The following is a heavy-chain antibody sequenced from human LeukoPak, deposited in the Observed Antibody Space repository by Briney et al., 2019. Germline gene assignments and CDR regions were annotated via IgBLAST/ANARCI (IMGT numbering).Heavy chain of an antibody. Sequence: SETLSLTCTVSGGSISSYYWSWIRQPPGKGLEWIGYIYYSGSTNYNPSLKSRVTISVDTSKDQFSLKLSSVTAADTAVYYCARHGDSYGRPYYFDYWGQGTLVTVSS. D-gene: IGHD5-18*01. CDR2: IYYSGST. J-gene: IGHJ4*02. CDR1: GGSISSYY. V-gene: IGHV4-59*08. CDR3: ARHGDSYGRPYYFDY.